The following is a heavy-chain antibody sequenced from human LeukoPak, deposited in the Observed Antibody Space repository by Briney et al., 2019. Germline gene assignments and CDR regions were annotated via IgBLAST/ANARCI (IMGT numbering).Heavy chain of an antibody. J-gene: IGHJ4*02. Sequence: SGTLSLTCTVSGGSISSYYWSWIRQPAGKGLEWIGRIYTSGSTNYNPSLKSRVTMSADTSKNQFSLKLSSVTAADTAVFYCARDIDDSSGYYFDYWGQGTLVTVSS. CDR3: ARDIDDSSGYYFDY. CDR1: GGSISSYY. V-gene: IGHV4-4*07. D-gene: IGHD3-22*01. CDR2: IYTSGST.